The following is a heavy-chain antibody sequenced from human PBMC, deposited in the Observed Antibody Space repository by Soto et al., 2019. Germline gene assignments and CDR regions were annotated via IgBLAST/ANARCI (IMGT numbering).Heavy chain of an antibody. V-gene: IGHV4-30-4*01. CDR1: GDSVSSGDSY. D-gene: IGHD1-26*01. J-gene: IGHJ4*02. Sequence: QVQLQESGPGLVKPSQTLSLTCSVSGDSVSSGDSYWSWIRQPPGKALEWIGYTSFSGYTSYRPSLKSRVTISVDMSKSQFSLRLTSVTAADTAVYYCVRGGNPYHYATSGPGTFDKWGKGTLVSVSS. CDR3: VRGGNPYHYATSGPGTFDK. CDR2: TSFSGYT.